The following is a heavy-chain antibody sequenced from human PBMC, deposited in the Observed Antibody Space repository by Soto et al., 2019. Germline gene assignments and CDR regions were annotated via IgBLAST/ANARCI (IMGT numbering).Heavy chain of an antibody. J-gene: IGHJ4*02. CDR3: AREGHYYDSSGYYYCFDY. D-gene: IGHD3-22*01. Sequence: GGSLRLSCAASGFTFSSYSMNWVRQAPGKGLEWVSYISSSSSTIYYADSVKGRFTISRDNAKNSLYLQMNSLRDEDTAVYYCAREGHYYDSSGYYYCFDYWGQGTLVTVSS. V-gene: IGHV3-48*02. CDR2: ISSSSSTI. CDR1: GFTFSSYS.